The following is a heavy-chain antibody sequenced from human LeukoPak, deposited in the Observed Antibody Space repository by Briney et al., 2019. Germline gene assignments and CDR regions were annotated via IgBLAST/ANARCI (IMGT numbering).Heavy chain of an antibody. J-gene: IGHJ4*02. Sequence: PGGSLRLSCAASGFVFSDHYMDWVRQAPGKGLEWVGRIRNKANSYTTEYAASVKGRFTISRDDSKNSLYLQMNSLKTEDTAVYFCARSASYGDYAWYFDYWGQGTLVTVSS. CDR2: IRNKANSYTT. V-gene: IGHV3-72*01. CDR3: ARSASYGDYAWYFDY. D-gene: IGHD4-17*01. CDR1: GFVFSDHY.